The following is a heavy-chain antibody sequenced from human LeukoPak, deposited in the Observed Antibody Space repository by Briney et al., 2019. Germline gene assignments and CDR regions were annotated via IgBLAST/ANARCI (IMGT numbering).Heavy chain of an antibody. Sequence: GGSLRLSCAASVFTYSNYCMHWVRQAPGKGLEWVAFMSYDGSKKYYGDSAKGRFTISRDNAKNTLYLQMDSLRPEDTAVYYCGGSYYYDSGLDSWGQGTLVTVSS. V-gene: IGHV3-30*03. J-gene: IGHJ5*01. CDR2: MSYDGSKK. D-gene: IGHD3-22*01. CDR3: GGSYYYDSGLDS. CDR1: VFTYSNYC.